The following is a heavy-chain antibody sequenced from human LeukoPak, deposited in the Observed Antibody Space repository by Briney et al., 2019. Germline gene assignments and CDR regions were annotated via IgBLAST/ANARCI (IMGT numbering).Heavy chain of an antibody. Sequence: PSETLSLTCTVSGGSIGSSSYYWGWIRQPPGKGLEWIGSIYYSGSTYYNPSLKSRVTILVDTSKNQFSLKLSSVTAADTAVYYCAREGGDYGGNSQFWYFDLWGRGTLVTVSS. V-gene: IGHV4-39*07. CDR1: GGSIGSSSYY. CDR3: AREGGDYGGNSQFWYFDL. D-gene: IGHD4-23*01. J-gene: IGHJ2*01. CDR2: IYYSGST.